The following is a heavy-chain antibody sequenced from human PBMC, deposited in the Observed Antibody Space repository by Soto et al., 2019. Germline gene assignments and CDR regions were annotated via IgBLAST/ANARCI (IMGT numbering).Heavy chain of an antibody. V-gene: IGHV4-30-4*08. CDR1: AASVSHGAYF. D-gene: IGHD6-25*01. CDR2: IYARGSY. J-gene: IGHJ4*02. Sequence: SEALSLTSTLAAASVSHGAYFWSWIRQSPGKDLEWIGSIYARGSYDHNPSGKSRVTMSVDTCKNQFSLKLRSVSAADTDVYYCARENGYISGPKNMEYWGQGTLVTVSS. CDR3: ARENGYISGPKNMEY.